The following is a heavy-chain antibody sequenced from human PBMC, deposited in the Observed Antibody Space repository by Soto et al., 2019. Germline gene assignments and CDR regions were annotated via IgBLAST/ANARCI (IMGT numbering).Heavy chain of an antibody. Sequence: SETLSLTCTVSGGSISSSSYYWSWIRQPPGKGLEWIGYIYYSGSTNYNPSLKSRVTISVDTSKNQFSLKLSSVTATDMAVYYCARRWGFPFDYWGQGTLVTVSS. CDR1: GGSISSSSYY. CDR2: IYYSGST. D-gene: IGHD1-26*01. V-gene: IGHV4-61*05. CDR3: ARRWGFPFDY. J-gene: IGHJ4*02.